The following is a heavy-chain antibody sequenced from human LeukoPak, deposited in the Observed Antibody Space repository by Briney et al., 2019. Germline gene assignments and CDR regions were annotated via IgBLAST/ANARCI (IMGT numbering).Heavy chain of an antibody. CDR3: ARVNPYQSRRDGFNVFDY. D-gene: IGHD5-24*01. CDR1: GYTFTSYA. CDR2: INTNTGNP. V-gene: IGHV7-4-1*02. Sequence: VASVKVSCKASGYTFTSYAMNWVRQAPGQGLEWMGWINTNTGNPTYAQGFTGRFVFSLDASVSTAYLQISSLKAEDTAVYYCARVNPYQSRRDGFNVFDYWGQGTLVTVSS. J-gene: IGHJ4*02.